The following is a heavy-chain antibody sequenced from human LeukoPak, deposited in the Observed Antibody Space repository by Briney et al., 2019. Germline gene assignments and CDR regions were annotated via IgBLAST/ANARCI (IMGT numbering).Heavy chain of an antibody. Sequence: GGSLRLSCAASGFTFSSYGMHWVRQTPGKGLEWVAFIRYDGSNKYYADSVKGRFTISRDNSKNTLYLQMNSLRAEDTAVYYCARTYYYDSSGYYLDYWGQGTLVTVSS. CDR3: ARTYYYDSSGYYLDY. V-gene: IGHV3-30*02. D-gene: IGHD3-22*01. CDR2: IRYDGSNK. CDR1: GFTFSSYG. J-gene: IGHJ4*02.